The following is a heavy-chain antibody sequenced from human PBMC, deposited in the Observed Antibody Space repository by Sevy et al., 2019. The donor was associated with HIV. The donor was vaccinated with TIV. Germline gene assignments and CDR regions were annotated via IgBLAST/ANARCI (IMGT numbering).Heavy chain of an antibody. V-gene: IGHV3-21*01. J-gene: IGHJ4*02. D-gene: IGHD1-1*01. Sequence: GGSLRLSCAASGFTFSSYRMTWVRRAPEKGLEWVSCRSSTSAYINYADSVKGRFTISRDNAKNLLYLQMDSLRAEDTAVYYCARAVLEISTWRSDYWGQGTLVTVSS. CDR3: ARAVLEISTWRSDY. CDR1: GFTFSSYR. CDR2: RSSTSAYI.